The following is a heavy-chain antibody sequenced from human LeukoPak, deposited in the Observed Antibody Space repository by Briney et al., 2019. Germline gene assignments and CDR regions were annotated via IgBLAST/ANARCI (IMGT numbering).Heavy chain of an antibody. J-gene: IGHJ3*02. D-gene: IGHD6-13*01. CDR2: IYSGGST. Sequence: GGSLRLSCAASGFTVSSMYMSWVRQAPGKGLEWVSIIYSGGSTYYADSVKGRFTIPRDNSKNTLYLQMNSLRAEDTAVYYCARDLRYSSSWYSAFDIWGQGTMVTVSS. CDR1: GFTVSSMY. V-gene: IGHV3-53*01. CDR3: ARDLRYSSSWYSAFDI.